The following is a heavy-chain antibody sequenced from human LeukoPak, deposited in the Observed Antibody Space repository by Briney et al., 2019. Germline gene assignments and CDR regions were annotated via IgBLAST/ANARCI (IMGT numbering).Heavy chain of an antibody. J-gene: IGHJ3*02. CDR2: ITGSGGNS. V-gene: IGHV3-23*01. Sequence: TGGSLRLSCKASGFIFSNYAMSWVRQAPGNGLEWVSIITGSGGNSYYTDSVKGRFTLSRDNSKNTLFLQMNSLRAEDTAVYYCATQSPRITMIVVVYDAFDIWGQGTMVTVSS. CDR3: ATQSPRITMIVVVYDAFDI. D-gene: IGHD3-22*01. CDR1: GFIFSNYA.